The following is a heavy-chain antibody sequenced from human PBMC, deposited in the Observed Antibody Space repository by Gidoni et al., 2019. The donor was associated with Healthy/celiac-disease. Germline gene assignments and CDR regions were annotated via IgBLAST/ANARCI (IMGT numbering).Heavy chain of an antibody. Sequence: EVQLVESGGGLVKPGGSLRLSCAASGFTFSNAWMNWVRQAPGKGLAWVGRIKSKPDGGTTDYAAPVKGRFTISRDDSKNTLYLQMNSLKTEDTAVYYCTPGEVYYDSSGFPPGSDYWGQGTLVTVSS. CDR3: TPGEVYYDSSGFPPGSDY. J-gene: IGHJ4*02. D-gene: IGHD3-22*01. CDR1: GFTFSNAW. V-gene: IGHV3-15*07. CDR2: IKSKPDGGTT.